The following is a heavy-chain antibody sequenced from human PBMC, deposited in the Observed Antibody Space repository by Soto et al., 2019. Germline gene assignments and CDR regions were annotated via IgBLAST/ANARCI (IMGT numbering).Heavy chain of an antibody. Sequence: EVQLLESGGGVVQPGGSLGFSCVASGFNFKKFAMAWVRKVEGEGLEWGSGISCCGGSASYADSVKARFSIARDDSKNTASLQLNSLRVEDTAQYYCAKADGQQWLIPHLDNWGQGTLVTVS. D-gene: IGHD6-19*01. CDR1: GFNFKKFA. J-gene: IGHJ4*02. CDR2: ISCCGGSA. CDR3: AKADGQQWLIPHLDN. V-gene: IGHV3-23*01.